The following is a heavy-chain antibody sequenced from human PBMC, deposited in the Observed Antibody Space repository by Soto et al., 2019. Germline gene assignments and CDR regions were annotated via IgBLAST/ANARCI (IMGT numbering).Heavy chain of an antibody. CDR2: LNQDGSEK. CDR3: ARDYDENGWGAY. D-gene: IGHD3-10*01. V-gene: IGHV3-7*01. J-gene: IGHJ4*02. CDR1: GFTFSNYW. Sequence: PGGSLRLSCAASGFTFSNYWMSWVRQAPGMGLEWVANLNQDGSEKYYVDSVRGRFTVSRDSAKNSLYLQMNSLRAEDTAVYYCARDYDENGWGAYWGQGTLVTVSS.